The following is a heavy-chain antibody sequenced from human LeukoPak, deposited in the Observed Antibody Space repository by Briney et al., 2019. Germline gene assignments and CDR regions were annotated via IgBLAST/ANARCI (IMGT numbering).Heavy chain of an antibody. J-gene: IGHJ4*02. CDR2: INPNSGGT. D-gene: IGHD3-22*01. Sequence: GASAKVSCKASGYTFSGYYIHWVRQAPGQGLEWMGWINPNSGGTNYAQRFQGRVTMTRDTSISTAYMDLSRLRPDDTAVYYCARVDSTGYYRGRGPIDYWGQGTLVTVSS. V-gene: IGHV1-2*02. CDR1: GYTFSGYY. CDR3: ARVDSTGYYRGRGPIDY.